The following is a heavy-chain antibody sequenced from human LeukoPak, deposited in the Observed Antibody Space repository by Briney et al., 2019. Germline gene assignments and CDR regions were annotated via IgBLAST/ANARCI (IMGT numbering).Heavy chain of an antibody. Sequence: ASVKVSCKVSGYTLTELSMHWVRQAPGKGLEWMGGFDPEDGETIYAQKFQGRVTMTEDTSTDTAYMELSSLRSEDTAVYYCATPRGPAAIDVSAFDIWGQGTMVTVSS. CDR2: FDPEDGET. D-gene: IGHD2-2*02. J-gene: IGHJ3*02. V-gene: IGHV1-24*01. CDR3: ATPRGPAAIDVSAFDI. CDR1: GYTLTELS.